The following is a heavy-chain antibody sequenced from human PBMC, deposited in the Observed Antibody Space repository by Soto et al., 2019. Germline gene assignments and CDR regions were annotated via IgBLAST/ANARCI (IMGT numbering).Heavy chain of an antibody. D-gene: IGHD1-26*01. V-gene: IGHV3-73*02. J-gene: IGHJ4*02. CDR3: TGGFIGGAGSADY. CDR1: GFTFRGSA. Sequence: EVQLVESGGGLVQPGGSLKLSCAASGFTFRGSAMHWVRQASGKGLEWVGRIRSKANSYATAYAASVKGRFTISRDDSKNTAYLQMNILKTEDPAVYYCTGGFIGGAGSADYWGQGTLVTVSS. CDR2: IRSKANSYAT.